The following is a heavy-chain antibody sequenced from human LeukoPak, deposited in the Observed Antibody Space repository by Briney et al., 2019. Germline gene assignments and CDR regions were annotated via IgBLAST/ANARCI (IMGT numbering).Heavy chain of an antibody. J-gene: IGHJ4*02. CDR1: GFTFTNAW. D-gene: IGHD1-20*01. Sequence: PAGSLRLSCAASGFTFTNAWMNWVRQAPGKGLEWVGRIKSKADGETIDYAAPVKGRFTFSRDDSKNMLYLQMNSLKSEDTAVYYCSTLTSRGLSDSWGQGTLVTVSS. CDR3: STLTSRGLSDS. V-gene: IGHV3-15*07. CDR2: IKSKADGETI.